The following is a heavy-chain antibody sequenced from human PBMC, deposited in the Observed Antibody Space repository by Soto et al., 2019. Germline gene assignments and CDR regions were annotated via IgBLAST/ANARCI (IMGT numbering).Heavy chain of an antibody. V-gene: IGHV1-8*01. CDR1: GYTFTSYD. CDR2: MNPNSGNT. CDR3: ARSRASLYMPGYYYYYYGMDV. Sequence: ASVKVSCKASGYTFTSYDINWVRQATGQGLEWMGWMNPNSGNTGYAQKFQGRVTMTRNTSISTAYMELSSLRSEDTAVYYCARSRASLYMPGYYYYYYGMDVWGQGTTVTVSS. J-gene: IGHJ6*02. D-gene: IGHD2-2*01.